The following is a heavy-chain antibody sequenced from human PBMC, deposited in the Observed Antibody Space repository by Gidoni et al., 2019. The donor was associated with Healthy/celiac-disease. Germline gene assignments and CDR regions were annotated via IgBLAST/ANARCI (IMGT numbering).Heavy chain of an antibody. D-gene: IGHD6-19*01. CDR1: GFTFSSYA. Sequence: EVQLLVSGGGLVQPGGSLRLSCAASGFTFSSYAMSWVCHAPGKGLEWVSAISGSGGSTYYADSVKGRFTISRDNSKNTLYLQMNSLRAEDTAVYYCAKVEQWLITYYYYGMDVWGQGTTVTVSS. CDR2: ISGSGGST. V-gene: IGHV3-23*01. J-gene: IGHJ6*02. CDR3: AKVEQWLITYYYYGMDV.